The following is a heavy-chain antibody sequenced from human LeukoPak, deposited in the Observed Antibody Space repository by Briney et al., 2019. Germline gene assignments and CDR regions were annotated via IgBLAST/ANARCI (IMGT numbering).Heavy chain of an antibody. Sequence: PGGSLRLSCAASGFTFSSYGMSWVRQAPGKGLEWVSAISGSGGSTYYADSVKGRFTISRDNSKNTLYLQMNSLRAEDTAVYYCTTDPIFGAVNPQGDVWGKGTTVTVSS. V-gene: IGHV3-23*01. D-gene: IGHD3-3*01. CDR3: TTDPIFGAVNPQGDV. J-gene: IGHJ6*04. CDR1: GFTFSSYG. CDR2: ISGSGGST.